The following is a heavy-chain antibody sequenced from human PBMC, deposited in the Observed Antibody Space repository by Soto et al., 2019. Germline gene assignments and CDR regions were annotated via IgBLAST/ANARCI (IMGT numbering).Heavy chain of an antibody. Sequence: SETLSLTCNVSGASISSGDYYWSWIRQPPGKGLEWIGYIYFSESTSYNPSLKSRVTISGDKSKNQFSLKVTSVTAADTAVYYCARIPLVTFDYGGQGTLVTVSS. CDR3: ARIPLVTFDY. CDR1: GASISSGDYY. CDR2: IYFSEST. V-gene: IGHV4-30-4*01. J-gene: IGHJ4*02. D-gene: IGHD2-15*01.